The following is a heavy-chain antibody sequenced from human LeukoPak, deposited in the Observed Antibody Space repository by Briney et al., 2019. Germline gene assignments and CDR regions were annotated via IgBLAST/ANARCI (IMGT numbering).Heavy chain of an antibody. D-gene: IGHD2-2*01. CDR1: GFTFSSYG. CDR3: AKEVGGYCSSTSCPEEFDY. J-gene: IGHJ4*02. Sequence: GGSLRLSCAASGFTFSSYGMHWVRQAPGKGLEWVAFIRYDGSNKYYADSVKGRFTISRDNSKNTLYLQMNSLRAEDTAVYYFAKEVGGYCSSTSCPEEFDYWGQGTLVTVSS. V-gene: IGHV3-30*02. CDR2: IRYDGSNK.